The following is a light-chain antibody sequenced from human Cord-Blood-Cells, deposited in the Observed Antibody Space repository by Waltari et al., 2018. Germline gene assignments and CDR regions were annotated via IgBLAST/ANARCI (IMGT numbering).Light chain of an antibody. V-gene: IGKV3-15*01. CDR2: GAS. CDR3: QQYNNWPPNT. Sequence: EIVMTQSPATLSVSPGERATLSCRASQSVSSNLAWYQQKPGQAPRLLIYGASTRATGIPASFSGSGSGKEFTLTISSLQSEDFAVYYCQQYNNWPPNTFGPGTKVDIK. CDR1: QSVSSN. J-gene: IGKJ3*01.